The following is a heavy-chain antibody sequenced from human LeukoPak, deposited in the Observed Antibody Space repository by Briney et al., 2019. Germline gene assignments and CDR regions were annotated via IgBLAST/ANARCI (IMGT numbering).Heavy chain of an antibody. Sequence: GGSLRLSCTGSGFTFSSYTIHWVRQAPGKGLEWVSSISSGGTFVYYADSVTGRFTISRDNTKNSLYLQMDSLRAEDTAVYFCVRDLGHSRHYFEYWGQGALVTVSS. CDR3: VRDLGHSRHYFEY. CDR2: ISSGGTFV. J-gene: IGHJ4*02. V-gene: IGHV3-21*01. D-gene: IGHD7-27*01. CDR1: GFTFSSYT.